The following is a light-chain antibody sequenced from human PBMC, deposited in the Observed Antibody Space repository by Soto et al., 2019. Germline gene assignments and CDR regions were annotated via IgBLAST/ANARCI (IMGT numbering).Light chain of an antibody. J-gene: IGKJ4*01. CDR1: QSVGSDL. CDR2: SDS. Sequence: LVLTQSPGTLSLSPGKKTTLSCRASQSVGSDLLAWYQQKPGQAPRLLISSDSRRASGIPDRFSGSGSGTDFTLTISRLEAEESAVYWCQQYQTSPTFGGGTKVDIK. V-gene: IGKV3-20*01. CDR3: QQYQTSPT.